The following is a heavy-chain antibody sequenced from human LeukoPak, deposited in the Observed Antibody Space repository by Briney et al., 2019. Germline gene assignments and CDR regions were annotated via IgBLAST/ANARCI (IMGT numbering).Heavy chain of an antibody. CDR1: GYTFTGYY. J-gene: IGHJ6*03. CDR2: IIPIFGTA. V-gene: IGHV1-69*13. CDR3: ARDASQWFGELLEKERYYYMDV. Sequence: SVKVSCKASGYTFTGYYMHWVRQAPGQGLEWMGGIIPIFGTANYAQKFQGRVTITADESTSTAYMELSSLRSEDTAVYYCARDASQWFGELLEKERYYYMDVWGKGTTVTISS. D-gene: IGHD3-10*01.